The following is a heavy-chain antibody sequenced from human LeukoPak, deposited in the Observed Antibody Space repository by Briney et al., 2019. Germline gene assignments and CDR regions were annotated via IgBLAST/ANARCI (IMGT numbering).Heavy chain of an antibody. D-gene: IGHD3-22*01. Sequence: GGSLRLSCAASGFTFSSYGMHWVRQAPGKGLEWVAVIWYDGSNKYYADSVKGRFTISRDNSKNTLYLQMNSLRAEDTAVYYCARGRHYYDSSGYRPLDYWGQGTLVTVSS. CDR2: IWYDGSNK. V-gene: IGHV3-33*08. CDR1: GFTFSSYG. CDR3: ARGRHYYDSSGYRPLDY. J-gene: IGHJ4*02.